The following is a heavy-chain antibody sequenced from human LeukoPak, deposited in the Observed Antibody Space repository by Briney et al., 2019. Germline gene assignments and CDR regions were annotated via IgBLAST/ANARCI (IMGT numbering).Heavy chain of an antibody. V-gene: IGHV3-21*01. J-gene: IGHJ4*02. Sequence: GGSLRLSCAASGFTFSSYSMNWVRQAPGKGLEWVSSISSSSSYIYYADSLKGRFTISRDNAKNSLYLQMNSLRAEDTAVYYCAKPSETITMIVVAFDYWGQGTLVTVSS. CDR1: GFTFSSYS. D-gene: IGHD3-22*01. CDR3: AKPSETITMIVVAFDY. CDR2: ISSSSSYI.